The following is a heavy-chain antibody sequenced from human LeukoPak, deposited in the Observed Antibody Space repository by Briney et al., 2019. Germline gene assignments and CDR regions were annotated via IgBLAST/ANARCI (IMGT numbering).Heavy chain of an antibody. CDR3: ARSGDYYGSSGYLTEDY. D-gene: IGHD3-22*01. J-gene: IGHJ4*02. V-gene: IGHV1-18*01. Sequence: ASVKVSCKASGYTFTSYGISWVRQAPGQGLEWMGWISAYNGNTNYAQKLQGRVTMTTDTSTSTAYMELRSLRSDDTAVYYCARSGDYYGSSGYLTEDYWGQGTLVTVSS. CDR2: ISAYNGNT. CDR1: GYTFTSYG.